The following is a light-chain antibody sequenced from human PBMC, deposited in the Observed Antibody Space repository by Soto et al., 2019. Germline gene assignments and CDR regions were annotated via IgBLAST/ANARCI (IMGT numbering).Light chain of an antibody. Sequence: IQLTQSPSSLSASVGDKVTISCRASQAINSALAWCQQRPGKAPMVLIYDASILESGVPSRFSGSGSGTDFTLTISSPQPEDFATYYCQQFNSYPLTFGGGTKVEIE. CDR1: QAINSA. CDR3: QQFNSYPLT. V-gene: IGKV1-13*02. J-gene: IGKJ4*01. CDR2: DAS.